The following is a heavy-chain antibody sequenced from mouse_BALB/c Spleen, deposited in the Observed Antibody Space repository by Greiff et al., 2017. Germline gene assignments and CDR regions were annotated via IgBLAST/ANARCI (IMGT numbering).Heavy chain of an antibody. CDR3: ARSYYDGYSDYYAMDY. J-gene: IGHJ4*01. V-gene: IGHV2-6-7*01. CDR2: IWGDGST. Sequence: QVQLKESGPGLVAPSQSLSITCTVSGFSLTGYGVNWVRQPPGKGLEWLGMIWGDGSTDYNSALKSSLSISKDNSKSQVFLKMNSLQTDDTARYYCARSYYDGYSDYYAMDYWGQGTSVTVSS. CDR1: GFSLTGYG. D-gene: IGHD2-3*01.